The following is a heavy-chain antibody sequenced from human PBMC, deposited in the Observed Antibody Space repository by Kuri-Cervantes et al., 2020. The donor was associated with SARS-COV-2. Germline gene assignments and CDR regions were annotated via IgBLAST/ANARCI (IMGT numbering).Heavy chain of an antibody. D-gene: IGHD7-27*01. CDR2: ISAGNDNT. Sequence: ASVKVSCKASGYIFTIYGMHWVRQDPGQRPEWMGWISAGNDNTQHSQKFQGRVTITRDTSANTAYMELSSLRSEDTAVYYCARRTGAFDYWGQGTLVTVSS. V-gene: IGHV1-3*01. CDR1: GYIFTIYG. J-gene: IGHJ4*02. CDR3: ARRTGAFDY.